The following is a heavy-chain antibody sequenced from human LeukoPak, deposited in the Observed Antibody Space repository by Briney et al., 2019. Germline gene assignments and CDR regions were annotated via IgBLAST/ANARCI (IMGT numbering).Heavy chain of an antibody. J-gene: IGHJ6*02. Sequence: GGSLRLSCAVSGVTLSSFAMSSVRQAPGKGLGWGSAISGSGGSTYYADSVNGRFTISRDNTKNTPYLQMNSLRAEYTAVYYWAKGGGYYGSVSYWPYYHYGMDVWGQGTTVTVSS. V-gene: IGHV3-23*01. CDR1: GVTLSSFA. CDR2: ISGSGGST. CDR3: AKGGGYYGSVSYWPYYHYGMDV. D-gene: IGHD3-10*01.